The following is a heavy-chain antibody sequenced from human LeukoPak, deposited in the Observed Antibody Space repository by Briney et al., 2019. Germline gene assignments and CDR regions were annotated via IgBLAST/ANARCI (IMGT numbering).Heavy chain of an antibody. CDR2: IYYSGST. CDR1: GGSISSGDNY. J-gene: IGHJ5*02. V-gene: IGHV4-30-4*01. D-gene: IGHD3-10*01. Sequence: SETLSLTCTVSGGSISSGDNYWSWIRQPPGKGLEWIGHIYYSGSTYYNPSLKSRVIISVDTSKNQFSLKLSSVTAADTAVYYCARGVHYGSGSHNWFDPWGQGTLVTVSS. CDR3: ARGVHYGSGSHNWFDP.